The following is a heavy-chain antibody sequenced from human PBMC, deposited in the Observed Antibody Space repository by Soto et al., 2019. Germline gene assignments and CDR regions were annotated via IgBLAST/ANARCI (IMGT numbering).Heavy chain of an antibody. J-gene: IGHJ6*02. V-gene: IGHV4-31*03. D-gene: IGHD2-15*01. Sequence: SETLSLTCTVSGGSISSGGYYWSWIRQHPGKGLEWIGYIYYSGSTYYNPSLKSRVTISVDTSKNQFPLKLSSVTAADTAVYCCAGETRYCSGGSCYGMDVWGQGTTVTVSS. CDR2: IYYSGST. CDR1: GGSISSGGYY. CDR3: AGETRYCSGGSCYGMDV.